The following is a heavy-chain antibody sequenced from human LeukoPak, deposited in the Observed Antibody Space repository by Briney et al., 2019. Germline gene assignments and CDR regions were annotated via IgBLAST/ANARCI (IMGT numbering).Heavy chain of an antibody. CDR1: GFTFSSYW. CDR3: ARGVGFGELPIDY. CDR2: IRQDGSEK. Sequence: GGSLRLSCAASGFTFSSYWMSWVRQAPGKGLEWVANIRQDGSEKYYVDSVKGRFTISRDNAKNSLYLQMNSVRAEDAAVYYCARGVGFGELPIDYWGQGTLVTVSS. V-gene: IGHV3-7*01. J-gene: IGHJ4*02. D-gene: IGHD3-10*01.